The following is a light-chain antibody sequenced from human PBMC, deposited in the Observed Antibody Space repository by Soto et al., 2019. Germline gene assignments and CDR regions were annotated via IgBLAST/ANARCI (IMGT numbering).Light chain of an antibody. CDR3: QQYNNWPWT. CDR2: DAS. CDR1: QSVSSD. J-gene: IGKJ1*01. Sequence: EMVMTQSPATLSLSHGERATPSCRASQSVSSDLAWYQQKPGQAPRLLIYDASTRATGISARFSGSGSGTEFTLTISSLQSEHFAFYYCQQYNNWPWTFAQGTKVDIK. V-gene: IGKV3-15*01.